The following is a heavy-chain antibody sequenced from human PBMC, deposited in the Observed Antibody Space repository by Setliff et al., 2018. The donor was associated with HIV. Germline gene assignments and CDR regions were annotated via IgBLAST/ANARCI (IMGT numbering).Heavy chain of an antibody. CDR2: IWYDGSNK. V-gene: IGHV3-33*06. Sequence: SLRLSCAASGFTFSSYGIHWVRQAPGKGLEWVALIWYDGSNKYYVESVRGRFTISRDISKNTLFLQMNSLRAEDTAVYYCAKSQVHYDPDRHYMDVWGKGTTVTVSS. CDR1: GFTFSSYG. D-gene: IGHD3-22*01. J-gene: IGHJ6*03. CDR3: AKSQVHYDPDRHYMDV.